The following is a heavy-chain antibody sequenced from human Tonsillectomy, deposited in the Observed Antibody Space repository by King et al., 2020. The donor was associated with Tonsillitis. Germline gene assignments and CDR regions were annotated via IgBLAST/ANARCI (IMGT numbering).Heavy chain of an antibody. V-gene: IGHV3-30*02. CDR2: IPYDGSIK. CDR3: AKDHYYYDSGGSYSYCYFDL. CDR1: GFSFSSYG. Sequence: VQLVESGGGVVQPGGSLRLSCAASGFSFSSYGMHWVRQAPGKGLEWVAFIPYDGSIKFYADSVKGRFTISRETSKNTMYLQMNSLRAEDTAGYYCAKDHYYYDSGGSYSYCYFDLWGRGTLVTVSS. D-gene: IGHD3-22*01. J-gene: IGHJ2*01.